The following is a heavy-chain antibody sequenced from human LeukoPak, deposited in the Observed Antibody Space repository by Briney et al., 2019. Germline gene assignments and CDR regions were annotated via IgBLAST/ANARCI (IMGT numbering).Heavy chain of an antibody. CDR2: INHSGST. CDR3: ARLLLWFGAYGMDV. V-gene: IGHV4-34*01. CDR1: GGSFSGYY. D-gene: IGHD3-10*01. Sequence: SETLSLTCAVCGGSFSGYYWSWLRQPRGEGLEGIGEINHSGSTNYNPSLKSRVTISVDTSKNQFSLKLSSGTAADTAVYYCARLLLWFGAYGMDVWGKGTTVTVSS. J-gene: IGHJ6*04.